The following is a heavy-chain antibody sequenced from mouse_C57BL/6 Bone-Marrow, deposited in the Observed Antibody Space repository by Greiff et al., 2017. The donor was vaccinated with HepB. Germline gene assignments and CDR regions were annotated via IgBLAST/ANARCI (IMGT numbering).Heavy chain of an antibody. CDR3: TYYYGSSFFDY. D-gene: IGHD1-1*01. J-gene: IGHJ2*01. CDR1: GFNIKDDY. CDR2: IDPENGDT. V-gene: IGHV14-4*01. Sequence: EVMLVESGAELVRPGASVKLSCTASGFNIKDDYMHWVKQRPEQGLEWIGWIDPENGDTEYASKFQGKATITADTSSNTAYLQLSSLTSEDTAVYYCTYYYGSSFFDYWGQGTTLTVSS.